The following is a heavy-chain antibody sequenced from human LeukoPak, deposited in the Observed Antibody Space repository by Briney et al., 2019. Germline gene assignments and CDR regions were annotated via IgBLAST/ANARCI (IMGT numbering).Heavy chain of an antibody. J-gene: IGHJ5*02. CDR1: GYSISSGYY. CDR2: IYYSGST. V-gene: IGHV4-38-2*02. Sequence: PSETLSLTCTVSGYSISSGYYWGWIRQPPGKGLEWIGSIYYSGSTYYNPSLKSRVTISVDTSKNQFSLKLSSVTAADTAVYYCARTGYSSSWYHEGWFDPWGQGTLVTVSS. D-gene: IGHD6-13*01. CDR3: ARTGYSSSWYHEGWFDP.